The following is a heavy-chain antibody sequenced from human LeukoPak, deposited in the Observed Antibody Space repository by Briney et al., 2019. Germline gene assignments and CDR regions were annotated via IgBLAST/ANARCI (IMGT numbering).Heavy chain of an antibody. V-gene: IGHV3-30-3*01. CDR2: ISYDGANK. J-gene: IGHJ4*02. CDR3: ASDRTLNDLLDS. Sequence: PERPLTLSCLASGFIFSDSAFHWVRQAPGRGLEWVALISYDGANKDYSDSVSGRFTISRDNSKNMVFLQMTSLNPEDSAMYFCASDRTLNDLLDSWGQGTLVTVSS. CDR1: GFIFSDSA. D-gene: IGHD1-1*01.